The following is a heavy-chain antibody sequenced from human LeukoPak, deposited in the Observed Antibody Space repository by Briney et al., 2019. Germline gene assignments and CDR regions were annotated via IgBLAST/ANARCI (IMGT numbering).Heavy chain of an antibody. D-gene: IGHD2-2*01. Sequence: PGGSLRRSCAASGFTFSDYYMSWIRQAPGKGLEWVSYISSSSSYTNYADSVKGRFTISRDNAKNSLYLQMNSLRAEDTAVYYCASLAMIQRSDYWGQGTLVTVSS. CDR1: GFTFSDYY. J-gene: IGHJ4*02. V-gene: IGHV3-11*06. CDR2: ISSSSSYT. CDR3: ASLAMIQRSDY.